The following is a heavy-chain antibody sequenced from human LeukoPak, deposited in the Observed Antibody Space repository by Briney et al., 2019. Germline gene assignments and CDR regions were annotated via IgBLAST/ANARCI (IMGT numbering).Heavy chain of an antibody. Sequence: SETLSLTCAVYGGSFSGYYWSWIRQPPGKGLEWIGEINHSGSTNYNPSLKSRVTISVDTSKNQFSLKLSSVTAADTAVYYCAKVPKRYSSGWYYFDYWGQGTLVTVSS. J-gene: IGHJ4*02. CDR2: INHSGST. CDR1: GGSFSGYY. D-gene: IGHD6-19*01. V-gene: IGHV4-34*01. CDR3: AKVPKRYSSGWYYFDY.